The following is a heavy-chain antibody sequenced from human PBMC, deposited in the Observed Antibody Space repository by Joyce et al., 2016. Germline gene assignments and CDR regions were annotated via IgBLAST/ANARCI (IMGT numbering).Heavy chain of an antibody. J-gene: IGHJ4*02. V-gene: IGHV2-5*06. Sequence: QITLKESGPTLVKPTQTPTLTCTFSGFSLSTDGVGVGWIRQPQGKALQLLALIFWDDDEHYYPSLKNRLTITKDTFKYQVVLRMTNMDPVDTATYYCAHRRNSDDNWYTFDYWGQGTLVTVSS. CDR3: AHRRNSDDNWYTFDY. CDR1: GFSLSTDGVG. D-gene: IGHD1-1*01. CDR2: IFWDDDE.